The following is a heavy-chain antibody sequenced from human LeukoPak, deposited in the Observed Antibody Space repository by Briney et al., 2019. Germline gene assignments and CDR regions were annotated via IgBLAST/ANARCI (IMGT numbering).Heavy chain of an antibody. V-gene: IGHV5-51*01. J-gene: IGHJ4*02. CDR2: IYPAYSDS. D-gene: IGHD6-13*01. CDR1: GYTLTSYW. Sequence: GESLKISCKGSGYTLTSYWIGWVRQMPGKGLGWMGIIYPAYSDSRYGPSFQGRVIISADKSINTAYLQWSSLEASDIAIYYCASGYSTSWYVYWGQGTLVTVSS. CDR3: ASGYSTSWYVY.